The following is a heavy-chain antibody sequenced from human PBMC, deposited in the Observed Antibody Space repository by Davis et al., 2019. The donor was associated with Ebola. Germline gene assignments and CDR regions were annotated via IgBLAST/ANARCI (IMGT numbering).Heavy chain of an antibody. Sequence: PGGPLRPSCAAPGFTSSNYATNCAPPAPGMGSDWVSTIRRRGGSIFYADSVKGRFSISRDNSKNMLCLQMNSLRVEDTAVYYCAKSRVEWTVMSDVDFWGQGTLVTDSS. CDR1: GFTSSNYA. J-gene: IGHJ4*02. V-gene: IGHV3-23*01. D-gene: IGHD3-3*01. CDR2: IRRRGGSI. CDR3: AKSRVEWTVMSDVDF.